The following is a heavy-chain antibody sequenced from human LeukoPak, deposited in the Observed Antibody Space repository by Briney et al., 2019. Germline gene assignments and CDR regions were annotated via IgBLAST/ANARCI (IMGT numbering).Heavy chain of an antibody. CDR3: AREVRGTYLDY. CDR2: ISSGGGSI. Sequence: GGSLRLSCAESGFTFSSYTMNWVRQAPGQEMEWVSYISSGGGSIFYADSVKGRFSISRDNAKNSLYLQMNSLRDDDTAVYFCAREVRGTYLDYWGQGTLVTVSS. J-gene: IGHJ4*02. CDR1: GFTFSSYT. D-gene: IGHD4/OR15-4a*01. V-gene: IGHV3-48*02.